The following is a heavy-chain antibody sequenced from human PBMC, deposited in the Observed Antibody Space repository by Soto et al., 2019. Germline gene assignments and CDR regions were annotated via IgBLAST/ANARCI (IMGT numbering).Heavy chain of an antibody. D-gene: IGHD6-19*01. CDR1: GCTVSSNY. J-gene: IGHJ3*02. CDR3: AKTANGWFSAFDI. Sequence: GGSLRLSCAASGCTVSSNYMSWVRQAPGKGLEWVSAISGSGGTTYYADSVKGRFTFSRDNSKNTLYLQMNSLRAEDTAVYYCAKTANGWFSAFDIWGQGTMVTVSS. V-gene: IGHV3-23*01. CDR2: ISGSGGTT.